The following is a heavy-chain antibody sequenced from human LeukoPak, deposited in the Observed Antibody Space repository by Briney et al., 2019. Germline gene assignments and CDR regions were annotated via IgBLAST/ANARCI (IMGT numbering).Heavy chain of an antibody. CDR2: INPNSGGT. J-gene: IGHJ5*02. V-gene: IGHV1-2*02. D-gene: IGHD2-21*01. Sequence: ASVKVSCKTSGYSFTDYYMHWVRQAPGQGLEWMGWINPNSGGTSSAQEFQGRVIMTRDTSITTVYMEVSWLTSDDTAIYYCARADRLHGGPYLIGPWGQGTLVTVSS. CDR1: GYSFTDYY. CDR3: ARADRLHGGPYLIGP.